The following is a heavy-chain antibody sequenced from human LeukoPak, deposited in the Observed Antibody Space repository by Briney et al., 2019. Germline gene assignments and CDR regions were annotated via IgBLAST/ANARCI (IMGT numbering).Heavy chain of an antibody. CDR3: ARDMAVADIDY. CDR2: ISDSSGYL. D-gene: IGHD6-19*01. V-gene: IGHV3-21*01. CDR1: GFTFSSYS. J-gene: IGHJ4*02. Sequence: GGSLRLSCAASGFTFSSYSINWVCQAPGKGLEWVSSISDSSGYLYYADSVKGRFTISRDNAKNSLYLQMNSLRAEDTAVYYCARDMAVADIDYWGQGTLVTVSS.